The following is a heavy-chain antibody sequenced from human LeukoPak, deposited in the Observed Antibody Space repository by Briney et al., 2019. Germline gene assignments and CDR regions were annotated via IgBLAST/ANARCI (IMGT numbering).Heavy chain of an antibody. V-gene: IGHV4-34*01. CDR2: IHHSGST. J-gene: IGHJ5*02. CDR3: ARDPTHRRYCSSTSCYMLGWFDP. Sequence: KPSETLSLMCAVYGGSFRGFYWSWIRQPPRKGLEWIGEIHHSGSTNYNPSLKGRVTISVETSKNQFSLKLSSVSAADTAVYYCARDPTHRRYCSSTSCYMLGWFDPWGQGTLVTVSS. D-gene: IGHD2-2*02. CDR1: GGSFRGFY.